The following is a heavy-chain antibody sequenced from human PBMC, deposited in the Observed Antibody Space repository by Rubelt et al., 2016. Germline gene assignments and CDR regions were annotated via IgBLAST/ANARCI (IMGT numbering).Heavy chain of an antibody. CDR3: AKDQGGRKARNAFDI. J-gene: IGHJ3*02. CDR2: ISSSGEFI. CDR1: GFTFSSYA. D-gene: IGHD1-14*01. V-gene: IGHV3-23*04. Sequence: EVQLVESGGGLVQPGGSLRLSCAASGFTFSSYAMSWVRQAPGKGPEWVSVISSSGEFIYYADSVKGRFTISRDNSKNTLFGQINSLRDDDTAVYYCAKDQGGRKARNAFDIWGQGTMVTVSS.